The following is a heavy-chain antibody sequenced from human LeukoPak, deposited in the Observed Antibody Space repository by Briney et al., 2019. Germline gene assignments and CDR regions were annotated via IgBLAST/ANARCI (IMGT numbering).Heavy chain of an antibody. CDR3: ARDIVVVPAALYYFDY. CDR2: IYPGDSDT. V-gene: IGHV5-51*01. D-gene: IGHD2-2*01. J-gene: IGHJ4*02. CDR1: GYSFTSYW. Sequence: GESLNISCKGSGYSFTSYWIGWVRQMPGKGLEWMGIIYPGDSDTRYSPSFQGQVTISADKSISTAYLQWSSLKASDTAMYYCARDIVVVPAALYYFDYWGQGTLVTVSS.